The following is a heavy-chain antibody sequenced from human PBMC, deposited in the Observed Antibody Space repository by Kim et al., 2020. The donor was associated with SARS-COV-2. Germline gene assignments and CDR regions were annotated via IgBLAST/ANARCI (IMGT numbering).Heavy chain of an antibody. CDR3: ARNNYDILTSPFDY. D-gene: IGHD3-9*01. Sequence: SETLSLTCAVSGGSISRYFWWSWVRQPPGKGLEWIGEVHQSGTTNYNPSLKTRLTMSVDMSKNQFSLKLSSVTAADTAVYYCARNNYDILTSPFDYWVQGALVTVSS. CDR2: VHQSGTT. CDR1: GGSISRYFW. V-gene: IGHV4-4*02. J-gene: IGHJ4*02.